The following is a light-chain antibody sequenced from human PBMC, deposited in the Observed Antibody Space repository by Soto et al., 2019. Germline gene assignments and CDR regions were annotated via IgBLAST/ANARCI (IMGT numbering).Light chain of an antibody. CDR3: ATWDDTLNGVV. CDR2: YDD. V-gene: IGLV1-36*01. Sequence: QSVLTQSPSVSVAPRQRVTITCSGSTSNIGNNAVSWYQQLPGEAPKLLLYYDDLLSSGVSDRFSASKSGTSASLAISGLQSEDEADYYCATWDDTLNGVVFGEGTKVTVL. J-gene: IGLJ3*02. CDR1: TSNIGNNA.